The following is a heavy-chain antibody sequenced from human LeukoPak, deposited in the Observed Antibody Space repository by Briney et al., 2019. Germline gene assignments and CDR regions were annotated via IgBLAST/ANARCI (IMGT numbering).Heavy chain of an antibody. D-gene: IGHD6-13*01. CDR1: GVTLSNYA. Sequence: GGSLRLSCVASGVTLSNYAMSWARQAPGKGLEWVSAIFGDGSTFYADSVKGRFTISRDNFKNALYLQMNSLRAEDTAVYYCAKDRGQYSSSIDFWGQGTLVTVSS. CDR3: AKDRGQYSSSIDF. CDR2: IFGDGST. J-gene: IGHJ4*02. V-gene: IGHV3-23*01.